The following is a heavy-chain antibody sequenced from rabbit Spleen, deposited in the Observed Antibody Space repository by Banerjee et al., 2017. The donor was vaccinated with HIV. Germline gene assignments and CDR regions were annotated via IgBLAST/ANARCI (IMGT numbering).Heavy chain of an antibody. CDR3: ARNVGGGNYLTRLDL. J-gene: IGHJ3*01. V-gene: IGHV1S45*01. CDR1: GLDFSARYW. CDR2: IDVVKSGST. D-gene: IGHD1-1*01. Sequence: QEQLEESGGDLVKPGASLTLTCKASGLDFSARYWICWVRQAPGKGLEWIACIDVVKSGSTYYASWAKGRFTISKTSSTTVTLQMTSLTAADTATYFCARNVGGGNYLTRLDLWGPGTLVTVS.